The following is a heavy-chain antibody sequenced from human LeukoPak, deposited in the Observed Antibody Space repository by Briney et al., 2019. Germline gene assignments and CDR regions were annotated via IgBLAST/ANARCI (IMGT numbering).Heavy chain of an antibody. D-gene: IGHD6-13*01. CDR3: ASGPYPAAGTDHQFDF. CDR1: GASIISYY. CDR2: IYYRGGT. J-gene: IGHJ4*02. V-gene: IGHV4-59*01. Sequence: SETLSLTCTVSGASIISYYWSWIRQPLGKGLEWIGYIYYRGGTHYNPSLKSRVTISVDTSKNQFSLKLSSVTAADTAVYYCASGPYPAAGTDHQFDFWGQGTLVTVSS.